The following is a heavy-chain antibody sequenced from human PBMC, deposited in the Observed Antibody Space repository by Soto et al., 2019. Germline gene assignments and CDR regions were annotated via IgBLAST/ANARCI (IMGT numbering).Heavy chain of an antibody. CDR2: ISSNGGST. V-gene: IGHV3-64D*06. CDR1: GFTFSSYA. Sequence: GGSLRLSCSASGFTFSSYAMHWVRQAPGKGLEYVSAISSNGGSTYYADSVKGRFTVSRDNSKNTLYLQMSSLRAEDTAVYYCVKGLDYYDSSGYNDAFDIWGQGTMVTVSS. D-gene: IGHD3-22*01. J-gene: IGHJ3*02. CDR3: VKGLDYYDSSGYNDAFDI.